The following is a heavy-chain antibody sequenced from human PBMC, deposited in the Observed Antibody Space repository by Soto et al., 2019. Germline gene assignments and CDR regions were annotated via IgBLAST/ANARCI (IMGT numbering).Heavy chain of an antibody. D-gene: IGHD2-2*01. CDR3: ARAYVVVPAAGRHFNYYYDGMDD. Sequence: PGGSLRLSCAASGFTFSSYAMHWVRQAPGKGLEWVAVISYDGSNKYYADSVKGRFTISRDNSKNTLYLQMNSLRAEDTAVYYCARAYVVVPAAGRHFNYYYDGMDDWGQGTTVTDSS. CDR2: ISYDGSNK. CDR1: GFTFSSYA. V-gene: IGHV3-30-3*01. J-gene: IGHJ6*02.